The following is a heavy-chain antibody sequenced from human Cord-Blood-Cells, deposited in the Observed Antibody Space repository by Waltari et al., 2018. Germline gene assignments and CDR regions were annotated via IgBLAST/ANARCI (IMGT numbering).Heavy chain of an antibody. CDR1: GGSFSGYY. Sequence: QVQLQQWGAGLLKPSETLSLTCAVYGGSFSGYYWSWIRQPPGKGLEWIGEINHSGSTNRNPSLKSRVTISVDTSKNQFSLRLSSVTAADTAVYYCARCIVGATVDYWGQGTLVTVSS. CDR3: ARCIVGATVDY. J-gene: IGHJ4*02. V-gene: IGHV4-34*01. CDR2: INHSGST. D-gene: IGHD1-26*01.